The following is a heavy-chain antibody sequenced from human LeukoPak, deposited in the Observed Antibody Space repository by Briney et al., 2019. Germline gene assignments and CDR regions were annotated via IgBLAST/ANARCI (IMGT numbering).Heavy chain of an antibody. CDR1: GGAITAYY. Sequence: SETLSLTCTVSGGAITAYYWSWLRQPPGKGLEWIGYFYYSGITYYNPSLKSRVTMSVGTSKNHFYLKLSSVTAADTAVYFCARRMSPGGWFGPWGQGTLVTVSS. J-gene: IGHJ5*02. D-gene: IGHD4-23*01. V-gene: IGHV4-59*08. CDR2: FYYSGIT. CDR3: ARRMSPGGWFGP.